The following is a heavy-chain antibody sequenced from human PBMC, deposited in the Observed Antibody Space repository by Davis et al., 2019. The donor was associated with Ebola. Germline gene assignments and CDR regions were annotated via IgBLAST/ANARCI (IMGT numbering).Heavy chain of an antibody. D-gene: IGHD2-15*01. Sequence: PGGSLRLSCAASGFTFSHYGMHWVRQAPGKGLEWVSVISYDGSDKYYVDSVKGRFTISRDDSKNTVFLQMNSLRVEDTAVYYCAKDVEDIVVVVAATLDYWGQGTLVTVSS. J-gene: IGHJ4*02. CDR2: ISYDGSDK. CDR1: GFTFSHYG. CDR3: AKDVEDIVVVVAATLDY. V-gene: IGHV3-30*18.